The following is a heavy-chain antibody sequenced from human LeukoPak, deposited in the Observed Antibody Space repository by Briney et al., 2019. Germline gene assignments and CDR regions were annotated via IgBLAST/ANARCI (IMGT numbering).Heavy chain of an antibody. CDR2: ISGSGGST. V-gene: IGHV3-23*01. Sequence: GGSLRLSCAASGFTVSSNYMSWVRQAPGKGLEWVSAISGSGGSTYYADSVKGRFTISRDNSKNTLYLQMNSLRAEDTAVYYCAKAADIVLMVYAFDYWGQGTLVTVSS. D-gene: IGHD2-8*01. CDR3: AKAADIVLMVYAFDY. J-gene: IGHJ4*02. CDR1: GFTVSSNY.